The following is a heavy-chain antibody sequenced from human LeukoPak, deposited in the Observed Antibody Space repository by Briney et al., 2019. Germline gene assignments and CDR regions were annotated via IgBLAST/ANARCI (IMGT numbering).Heavy chain of an antibody. D-gene: IGHD2-8*02. J-gene: IGHJ4*02. CDR3: AGDIVRVTSFDY. CDR1: GFTFSSYS. V-gene: IGHV3-21*01. CDR2: ISSSSSYI. Sequence: GGSLRLSCAASGFTFSSYSMNWVRQAPGKGLEWVSSISSSSSYIYYADSVKGRFTISRDNAKNSPYLQMNSLRAEDTAVYYCAGDIVRVTSFDYWGQGTLVTVSS.